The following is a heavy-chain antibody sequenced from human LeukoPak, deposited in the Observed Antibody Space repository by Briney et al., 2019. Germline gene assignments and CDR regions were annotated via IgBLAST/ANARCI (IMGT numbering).Heavy chain of an antibody. D-gene: IGHD2-15*01. V-gene: IGHV3-20*04. J-gene: IGHJ6*03. CDR1: GFTFDDYG. Sequence: GGSLRLSCAASGFTFDDYGMSWVRQAPGKGLEWVSGISWNGGSTGYADSVKGRFTISRDNAKNSLYLQMNSLRAEDTALYYSARDQFVVVAPDYYYYMDVWGKGTTVTVSS. CDR2: ISWNGGST. CDR3: ARDQFVVVAPDYYYYMDV.